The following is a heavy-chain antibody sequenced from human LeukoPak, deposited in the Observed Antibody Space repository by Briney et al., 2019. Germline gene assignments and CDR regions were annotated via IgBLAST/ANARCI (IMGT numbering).Heavy chain of an antibody. D-gene: IGHD2-2*01. CDR3: ARGFVLGYCSSTSCPDY. V-gene: IGHV3-66*02. Sequence: GGSLRLSCAASGFTVSSNYMSWVRHAPGKGLEWVSVIYSGGSTYYADSVKGRFTISRDNSKNTLYLQMNSLRAEDTAVYYCARGFVLGYCSSTSCPDYWGQGTLVTVSS. CDR2: IYSGGST. CDR1: GFTVSSNY. J-gene: IGHJ4*02.